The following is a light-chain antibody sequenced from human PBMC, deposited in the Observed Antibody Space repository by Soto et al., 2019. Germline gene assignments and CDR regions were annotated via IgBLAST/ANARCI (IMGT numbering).Light chain of an antibody. J-gene: IGKJ2*01. CDR1: QSISSSY. V-gene: IGKV3-20*01. CDR3: QHFGTSPYT. CDR2: GAS. Sequence: EIVLTQSPGTLSLSPGERATLSCRASQSISSSYLAWYQQNPGQAPRLLIYGASNRATGIPNRFSGSASGTDFTLTISRLEPEDFAVYYCQHFGTSPYTFGQGTKLDIK.